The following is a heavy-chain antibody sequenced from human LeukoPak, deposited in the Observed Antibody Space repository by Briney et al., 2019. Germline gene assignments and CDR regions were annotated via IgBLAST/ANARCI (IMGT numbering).Heavy chain of an antibody. Sequence: SVKVSCKASGGTFSSYAISWVRQAPGQGLEWMGGIIPIFGTANYAQKFQGRVTITADESTSTAYMELSSLRSEDTAVYYCARYGSSWYGWFDYWGQGTLVTVSS. CDR3: ARYGSSWYGWFDY. V-gene: IGHV1-69*13. D-gene: IGHD6-13*01. CDR2: IIPIFGTA. CDR1: GGTFSSYA. J-gene: IGHJ4*02.